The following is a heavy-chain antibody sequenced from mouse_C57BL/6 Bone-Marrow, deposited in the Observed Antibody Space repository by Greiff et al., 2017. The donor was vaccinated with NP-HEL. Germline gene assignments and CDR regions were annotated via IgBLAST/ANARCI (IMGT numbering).Heavy chain of an antibody. CDR1: GYTFTSYG. V-gene: IGHV1-81*01. CDR3: AREGTYTYYFDY. D-gene: IGHD5-1*01. Sequence: QVQLQQSGAELARPGASVKPSCKASGYTFTSYGISWVKQRTGQGLEWIGEIYPRSGNTYYNEKFKGKATLTADKSSSTAYMELRSLTSEDSAVYFCAREGTYTYYFDYWGQGTTLTVSS. CDR2: IYPRSGNT. J-gene: IGHJ2*01.